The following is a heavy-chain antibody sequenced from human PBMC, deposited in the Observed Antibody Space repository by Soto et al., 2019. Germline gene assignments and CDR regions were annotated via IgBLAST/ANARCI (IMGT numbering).Heavy chain of an antibody. Sequence: GGSLRLSCAASGFTFSSYAMSWVRQAPGKGLEWVSAISGSGGSTYYADSVKGRFTISRDNSKNTLYLQMNSLRAEDTAVYYCAKDATLFPYSSSWPYFDYWGQGTLVTVSS. V-gene: IGHV3-23*01. J-gene: IGHJ4*02. CDR1: GFTFSSYA. D-gene: IGHD6-13*01. CDR2: ISGSGGST. CDR3: AKDATLFPYSSSWPYFDY.